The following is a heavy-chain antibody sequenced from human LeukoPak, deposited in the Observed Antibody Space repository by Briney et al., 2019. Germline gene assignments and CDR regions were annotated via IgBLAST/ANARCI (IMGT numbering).Heavy chain of an antibody. CDR1: GYTLTELS. J-gene: IGHJ5*02. D-gene: IGHD3-9*01. Sequence: ASVNVSCKVSGYTLTELSMHWVRQAPGKGLEWMGGFDPEDGETIYAQKFQGRVTMTEDTSTDTAYMELSSLRSEDTAVYYCATLTGLTHTQFDPWGQGTLVTVSS. CDR3: ATLTGLTHTQFDP. V-gene: IGHV1-24*01. CDR2: FDPEDGET.